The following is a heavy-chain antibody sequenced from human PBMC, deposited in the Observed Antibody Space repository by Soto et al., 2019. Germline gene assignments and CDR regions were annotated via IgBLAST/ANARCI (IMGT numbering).Heavy chain of an antibody. D-gene: IGHD3-3*01. CDR3: ARGSLTIFGVVIILDY. V-gene: IGHV1-69*06. Sequence: QVQLVQSWAEVKKPGASVKVSCQASGGTFSSYAISWVRQAPGPGLELMGGIIPIFGTANYAQKFQGRVTITADKSTSTAYRELSSLRSEDTAVYYCARGSLTIFGVVIILDYWGQGTMVTVSS. CDR2: IIPIFGTA. J-gene: IGHJ4*02. CDR1: GGTFSSYA.